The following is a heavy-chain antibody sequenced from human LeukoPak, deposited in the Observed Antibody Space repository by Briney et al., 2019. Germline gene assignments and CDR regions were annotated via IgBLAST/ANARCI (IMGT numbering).Heavy chain of an antibody. V-gene: IGHV3-7*01. CDR3: ARDPYSGSYGNYYYYFMDV. Sequence: PGGSLRLSCAASGFTFSSYWMSWVRQAPGKGLEWVANIKQDGSEKYYVDSVKGRFTISRDNAKNSLYLQMNSLRAEDTAVYYCARDPYSGSYGNYYYYFMDVWRKGTTVTISS. D-gene: IGHD1-26*01. CDR1: GFTFSSYW. CDR2: IKQDGSEK. J-gene: IGHJ6*03.